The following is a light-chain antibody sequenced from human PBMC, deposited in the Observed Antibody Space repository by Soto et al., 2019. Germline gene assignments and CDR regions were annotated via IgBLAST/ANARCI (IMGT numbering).Light chain of an antibody. CDR3: CSYTGSSTRVV. CDR2: DVS. V-gene: IGLV2-14*03. J-gene: IGLJ2*01. CDR1: SSDVGGYNY. Sequence: QSALTQPASVSGSPGQSITISCTGTSSDVGGYNYVSWYQQHPGKAPKVMIYDVSNRPSGVSNRFSGSKSGNTASLTISGLQAEDEADYYCCSYTGSSTRVVFGGGTKLTVL.